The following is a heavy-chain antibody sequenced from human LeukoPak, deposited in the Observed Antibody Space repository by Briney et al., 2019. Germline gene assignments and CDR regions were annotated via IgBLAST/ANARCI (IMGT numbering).Heavy chain of an antibody. CDR2: IYTSGST. D-gene: IGHD6-13*01. V-gene: IGHV4-4*07. J-gene: IGHJ5*02. Sequence: SSETLSLTCTVSGGSISSYYWSWIRQPAGKGLEWIGRIYTSGSTNYNPSLKSRVTMSVDTSKNQFSLKLSSVTAADTAVYYCARDRMGIAAAGTWFDPWGQGTLVTVSS. CDR1: GGSISSYY. CDR3: ARDRMGIAAAGTWFDP.